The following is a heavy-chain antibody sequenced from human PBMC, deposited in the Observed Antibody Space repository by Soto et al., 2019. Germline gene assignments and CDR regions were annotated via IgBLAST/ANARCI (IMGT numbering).Heavy chain of an antibody. CDR2: IYYSGST. J-gene: IGHJ6*02. Sequence: PSETLSLTCTVSGGSISSGDYYWSWIRQPPGKGLEWIGYIYYSGSTYYNPSLKSRVTISVDTSKNQFSLKLSSVTAADTAVYYCARDKLWFGHYYYGMDVRGQGTTVTVSS. D-gene: IGHD3-10*01. CDR3: ARDKLWFGHYYYGMDV. V-gene: IGHV4-30-4*01. CDR1: GGSISSGDYY.